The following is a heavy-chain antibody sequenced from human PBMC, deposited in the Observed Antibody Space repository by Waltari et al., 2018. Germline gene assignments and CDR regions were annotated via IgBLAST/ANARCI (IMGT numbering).Heavy chain of an antibody. D-gene: IGHD1-1*01. CDR2: IHYTGST. CDR1: GGSISNGYYH. CDR3: MRDQRSTVLD. V-gene: IGHV4-39*07. J-gene: IGHJ4*02. Sequence: QLQLQESGPGLVKPSETLSLTCTVSGGSISNGYYHWGWVRQPPGKGLEWISTIHYTGSTYYNPSLQSRLTISGDTSKNQFSLKLSSVTAADTAVYHCMRDQRSTVLDWGQGTLVTVSS.